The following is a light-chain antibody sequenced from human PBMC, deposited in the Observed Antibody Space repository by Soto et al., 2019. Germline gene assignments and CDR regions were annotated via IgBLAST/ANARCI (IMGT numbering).Light chain of an antibody. Sequence: DIQMTQSPSSLSASVGDRVTITCRASQSISSYLNWYQQKPGKAPKLLIYAASSLQSGVPSRFSGSGSGTDFTLTISSLQPEDFATYYCQQSYSTPSRTFGGGTKVDSK. V-gene: IGKV1-39*01. CDR2: AAS. CDR1: QSISSY. J-gene: IGKJ4*01. CDR3: QQSYSTPSRT.